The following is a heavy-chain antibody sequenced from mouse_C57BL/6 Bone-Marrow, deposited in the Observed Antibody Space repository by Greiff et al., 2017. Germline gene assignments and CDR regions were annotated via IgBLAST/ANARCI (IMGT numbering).Heavy chain of an antibody. D-gene: IGHD4-1*01. Sequence: VQLQQSGPELVKPGASVKIPCKASGYTFTDYNMDWVKQSHGKSLEWIGDINPNNGGTIYNQKFKGKAPLTVDKNSSTSYMELRSLTSEDTAVSYCARELAWFAYWGQGTLVTVSA. V-gene: IGHV1-18*01. J-gene: IGHJ3*01. CDR3: ARELAWFAY. CDR2: INPNNGGT. CDR1: GYTFTDYN.